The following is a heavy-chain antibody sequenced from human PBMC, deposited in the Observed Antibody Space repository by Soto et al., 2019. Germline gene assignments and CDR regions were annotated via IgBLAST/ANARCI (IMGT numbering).Heavy chain of an antibody. D-gene: IGHD5-12*01. CDR3: ASPGGWLRGVDY. J-gene: IGHJ4*02. Sequence: PSETLSLTCTVSGGSISSYYWSWIRQPPGKGLEWIGYIYYSGSTYYNPSLKSRVTISVDTSKNQFSLKLSSVTAADTAVYYCASPGGWLRGVDYWGQGTLVTVSS. CDR1: GGSISSYY. V-gene: IGHV4-59*08. CDR2: IYYSGST.